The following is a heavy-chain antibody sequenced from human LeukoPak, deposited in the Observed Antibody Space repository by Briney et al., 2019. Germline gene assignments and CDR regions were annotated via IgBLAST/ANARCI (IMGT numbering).Heavy chain of an antibody. J-gene: IGHJ4*02. Sequence: GGSLRLSCAASGFTFSSYWMSWVRQAPGKGLEWVANIMQDGSEKYYVDSVKGRFTISRDNAKNSLYLQMNSLRAEDTAVYYCARDFYYYGSGSYYNRDWGQGTLVTVSS. D-gene: IGHD3-10*01. CDR2: IMQDGSEK. V-gene: IGHV3-7*01. CDR3: ARDFYYYGSGSYYNRD. CDR1: GFTFSSYW.